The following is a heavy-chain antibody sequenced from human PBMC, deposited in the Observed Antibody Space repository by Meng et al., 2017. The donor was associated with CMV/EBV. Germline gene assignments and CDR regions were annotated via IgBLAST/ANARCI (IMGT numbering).Heavy chain of an antibody. CDR1: GFTFSSYA. CDR2: ISASGGST. V-gene: IGHV3-23*01. D-gene: IGHD4-11*01. J-gene: IGHJ4*02. CDR3: AKGGVYSSSWGDY. Sequence: GESLKISCAASGFTFSSYAMSWVRQAPGKGLEWVSAISASGGSTYHADSVKGRFTISRDNSKNTLYLQMNSLRAEDTAVYYCAKGGVYSSSWGDYWGQGTLVTVSS.